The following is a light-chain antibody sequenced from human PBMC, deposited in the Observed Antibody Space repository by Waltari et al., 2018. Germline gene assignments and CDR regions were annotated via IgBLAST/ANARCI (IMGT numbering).Light chain of an antibody. CDR3: SSRDIRGIQLL. J-gene: IGLJ3*02. CDR1: SLNSYY. CDR2: GKN. V-gene: IGLV3-19*01. Sequence: SSGLTQDPAVSVALGQTVRITCQGDSLNSYYASWYQQRAGQAPLLVIYGKNKRPSGIPDRFSGSSLGDTSSLTITAARAEDEADYYCSSRDIRGIQLLFGGGTKLTVL.